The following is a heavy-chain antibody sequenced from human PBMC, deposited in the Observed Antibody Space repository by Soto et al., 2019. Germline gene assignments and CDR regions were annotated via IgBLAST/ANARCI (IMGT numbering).Heavy chain of an antibody. CDR3: ACSSSYELYFDY. CDR2: MYYSGST. Sequence: QLQLQESGPGLVKPSETLSLTCTVSGGSISSSSYYWGWIRQPPGKGLEWIGSMYYSGSTYYNPSLKGRVTISVDTSKNPFSLKVNSVTAADTAVYYCACSSSYELYFDYWGQGTLVTVSS. D-gene: IGHD6-6*01. J-gene: IGHJ4*02. V-gene: IGHV4-39*01. CDR1: GGSISSSSYY.